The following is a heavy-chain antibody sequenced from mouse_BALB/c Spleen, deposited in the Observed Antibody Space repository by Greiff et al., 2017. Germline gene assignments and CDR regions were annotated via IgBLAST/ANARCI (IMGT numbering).Heavy chain of an antibody. CDR1: GFSLTSYG. J-gene: IGHJ3*01. Sequence: VQLMESGPGLVQPSQSLSITCTVSGFSLTSYGVHWVRQSPGKGLEWLGVIWSGGSTDYNAAFISRLSISKDNSKSQVFFKMNSLQANDTAIYYCARNSPHYYGSSSWFAYWGQGTLVTVSA. CDR3: ARNSPHYYGSSSWFAY. CDR2: IWSGGST. V-gene: IGHV2-2*02. D-gene: IGHD1-1*01.